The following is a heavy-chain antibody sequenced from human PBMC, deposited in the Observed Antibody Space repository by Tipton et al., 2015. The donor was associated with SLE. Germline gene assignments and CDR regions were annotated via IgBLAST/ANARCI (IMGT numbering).Heavy chain of an antibody. CDR3: ARGFRYYASGRFGAFDF. V-gene: IGHV4-39*07. CDR1: GGSISSSSYY. D-gene: IGHD3-10*01. Sequence: TLSLTCTVSGGSISSSSYYWGWIRQPPGKGLEWIGEVNLGRDTKYTPSLKSRVTISLDTSKNQFSLNLTSVTAADTAVYYCARGFRYYASGRFGAFDFWGFGTRVTVSS. CDR2: VNLGRDT. J-gene: IGHJ3*01.